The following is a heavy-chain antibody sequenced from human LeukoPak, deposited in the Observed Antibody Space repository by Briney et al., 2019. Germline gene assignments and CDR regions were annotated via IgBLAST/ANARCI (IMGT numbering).Heavy chain of an antibody. J-gene: IGHJ5*02. V-gene: IGHV1-2*02. CDR1: GYTFTGYY. CDR3: ALSGRLLFRGGFDP. CDR2: INPNSGGT. Sequence: ASVKVSCKASGYTFTGYYMHWVRQAPGQGLEWMGWINPNSGGTNYAQKFQGRVTMTSDTSISTAYMELSRLRSDDTAVYYCALSGRLLFRGGFDPWGQGTLVTVSS. D-gene: IGHD2-21*02.